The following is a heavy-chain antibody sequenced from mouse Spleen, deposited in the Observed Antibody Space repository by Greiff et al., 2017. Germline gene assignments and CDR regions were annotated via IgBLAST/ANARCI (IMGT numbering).Heavy chain of an antibody. CDR1: GFSLTSYG. D-gene: IGHD1-1*01. Sequence: VQLVESGPGLVAPSQSLSITCTVSGFSLTSYGVHWVCQPPGKGLEWLGVIWAGGSTNYNSALMSRLSISKDNSKSQVFLKMNSLQTDDTAMYYCARALTTVDPVWFAYWGQGTLVTVSA. CDR3: ARALTTVDPVWFAY. J-gene: IGHJ3*01. V-gene: IGHV2-9*02. CDR2: IWAGGST.